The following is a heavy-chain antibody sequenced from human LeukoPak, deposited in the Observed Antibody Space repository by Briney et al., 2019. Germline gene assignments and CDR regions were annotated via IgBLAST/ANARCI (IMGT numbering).Heavy chain of an antibody. CDR1: GYAFTNYW. CDR3: ARLKDAYYDSSGYYLDY. V-gene: IGHV5-51*01. Sequence: GESLKISCKGSGYAFTNYWIAWVRQMPGKGLEWMGIIYPADSDTRYSPSFQGQVTISADRSINTVYLQWSSLKASDTAMYYCARLKDAYYDSSGYYLDYWGQGTPVTVSS. J-gene: IGHJ4*02. D-gene: IGHD3-22*01. CDR2: IYPADSDT.